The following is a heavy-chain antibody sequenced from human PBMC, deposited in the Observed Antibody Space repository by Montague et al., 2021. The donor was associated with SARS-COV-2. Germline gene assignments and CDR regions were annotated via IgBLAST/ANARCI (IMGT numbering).Heavy chain of an antibody. J-gene: IGHJ4*02. D-gene: IGHD1-26*01. V-gene: IGHV4-4*02. CDR3: ARFTSTGSGSYYIFDY. CDR2: IYHDGST. Sequence: SETLSLTCTVSGGGSISSSHWWSWVRQPPGKGLEWIGEIYHDGSTNYNSSLKSRLTISVDKSKNQSSLKLSSVTAADTAVYYCARFTSTGSGSYYIFDYWGQGTLVTVSS. CDR1: GGGSISSSHW.